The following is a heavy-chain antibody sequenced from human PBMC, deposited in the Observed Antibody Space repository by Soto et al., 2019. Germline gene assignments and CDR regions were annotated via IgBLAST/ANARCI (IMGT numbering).Heavy chain of an antibody. D-gene: IGHD2-15*01. CDR2: INAGNGNT. CDR1: GYTFTSYA. V-gene: IGHV1-3*01. CDR3: ARDLGGWPDY. J-gene: IGHJ4*02. Sequence: GASMKVSCKPSGYTFTSYAMHWVRQAPGQRLEWMGWINAGNGNTKYSQKFQGRVTITRDTSASTAYMELSSLRSEGTAVYYCARDLGGWPDYWGQGTLVTVSS.